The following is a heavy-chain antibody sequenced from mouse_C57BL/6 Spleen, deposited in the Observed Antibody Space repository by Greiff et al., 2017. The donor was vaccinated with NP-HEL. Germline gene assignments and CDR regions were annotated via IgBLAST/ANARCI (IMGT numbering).Heavy chain of an antibody. CDR2: IWSGGST. CDR1: GFSLTSYG. Sequence: VQLQQSGPGLVQPSQSLSITCTVSGFSLTSYGVHWVRQSPGKGLEWLGVIWSGGSTDYNAAFISRLSISKDNSKSQVFFKMNSLQADDTAIYYCARNGHYGSSYGVYYFDYWGQGTTLTVSS. CDR3: ARNGHYGSSYGVYYFDY. V-gene: IGHV2-2*01. J-gene: IGHJ2*01. D-gene: IGHD1-1*01.